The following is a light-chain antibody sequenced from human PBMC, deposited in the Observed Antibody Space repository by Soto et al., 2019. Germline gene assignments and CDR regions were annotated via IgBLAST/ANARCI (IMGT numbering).Light chain of an antibody. Sequence: QSALTQPASVSGSPGQSITISCTGTSSDVGSYNLDSWYQQHPGKAPKLMIYEGSKRPSGVSNRFSGSKSGNTASLTISGLQAEDEADYYCCSYAGSSTLWVFGGGTKVTVL. CDR3: CSYAGSSTLWV. CDR1: SSDVGSYNL. CDR2: EGS. V-gene: IGLV2-23*03. J-gene: IGLJ3*02.